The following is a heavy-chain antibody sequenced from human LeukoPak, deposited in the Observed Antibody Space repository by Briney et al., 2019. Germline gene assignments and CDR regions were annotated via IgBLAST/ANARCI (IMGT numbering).Heavy chain of an antibody. D-gene: IGHD6-13*01. CDR3: ARAGLLGSNLPAHHDY. J-gene: IGHJ4*02. V-gene: IGHV1-18*01. CDR1: GYTFTSYG. Sequence: GASVKVSCKASGYTFTSYGISWVRQAPGQGLEWMGWISAYNGNTNYAQKLQGRVTMTTDTSTSTAYMELRSLRSDDTAVYYCARAGLLGSNLPAHHDYWGQGTLVTVSS. CDR2: ISAYNGNT.